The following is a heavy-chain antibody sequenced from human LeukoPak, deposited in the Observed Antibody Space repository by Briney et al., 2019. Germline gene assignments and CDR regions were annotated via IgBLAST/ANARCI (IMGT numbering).Heavy chain of an antibody. CDR1: GGSFSGYY. CDR3: ARGQPGTIRFYYGSRSYYLDY. CDR2: INHSGST. J-gene: IGHJ4*02. Sequence: SETLSLTCAVYGGSFSGYYWSWIRQPPGKGLEWIGEINHSGSTNYNPSLESRVTISVDTSKNQFSLKLSSVTAADTAVYYCARGQPGTIRFYYGSRSYYLDYWGQGTLVTVSS. V-gene: IGHV4-34*01. D-gene: IGHD3-10*01.